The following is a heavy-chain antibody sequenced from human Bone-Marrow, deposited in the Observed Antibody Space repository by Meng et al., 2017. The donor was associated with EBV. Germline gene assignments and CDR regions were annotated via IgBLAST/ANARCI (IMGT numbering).Heavy chain of an antibody. CDR2: INLGGNT. V-gene: IGHV4-34*01. Sequence: QVQLQQGGAGLLKPSETLSLTCAVYGGSFSGSDWSWIRQPPGKGLEWIGEINLGGNTNYNPSLKSRVSISVDTSKNHFSLKVNSVTAADTAVYYCATWNNNGWYYGYWGQGTLVTASS. D-gene: IGHD6-19*01. J-gene: IGHJ4*01. CDR1: GGSFSGSD. CDR3: ATWNNNGWYYGY.